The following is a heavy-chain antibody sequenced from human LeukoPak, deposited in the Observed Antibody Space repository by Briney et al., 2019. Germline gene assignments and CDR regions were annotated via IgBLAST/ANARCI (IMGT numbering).Heavy chain of an antibody. CDR3: ARGGTVTSSYYYGMDG. CDR2: TRNKANSYTT. CDR1: GFSFSDHY. V-gene: IGHV3-72*01. J-gene: IGHJ6*02. Sequence: GGSLRLSCAASGFSFSDHYMNWVRQPPGKGLEWVGRTRNKANSYTTDYAASVKGRFTISRNDSKNSLYLQRNSLKPEDTAVYYCARGGTVTSSYYYGMDGWGQGTTVTVS. D-gene: IGHD4-17*01.